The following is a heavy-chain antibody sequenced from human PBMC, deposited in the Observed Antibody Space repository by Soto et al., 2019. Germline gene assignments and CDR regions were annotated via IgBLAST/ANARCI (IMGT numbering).Heavy chain of an antibody. CDR2: VYWDDDK. V-gene: IGHV2-5*02. Sequence: ITLEESGPTLVKTTETLTLTCTFSGFSLTTGVGVGWVRQTPGKALEWLALVYWDDDKHSNPSLKTRLTITKQDSKGQVVLTMTKMDPADSATYYCATLTADFWGPGTLVTVS. J-gene: IGHJ4*02. CDR1: GFSLTTGVG. CDR3: ATLTADF.